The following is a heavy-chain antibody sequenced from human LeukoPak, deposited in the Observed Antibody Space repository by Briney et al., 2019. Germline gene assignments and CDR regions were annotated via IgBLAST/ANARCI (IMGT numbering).Heavy chain of an antibody. CDR1: GYTLTELS. CDR3: ATGGESRYFDRMDV. V-gene: IGHV1-24*01. D-gene: IGHD3-9*01. Sequence: ASVKVSCKVSGYTLTELSMHWVRQAPGKGLEWMGGFDPEDGETIYAQKFQGRVTMTEDTSTDTAYMELSSLRSEDTAVYYCATGGESRYFDRMDVWGKGTTVTVSS. CDR2: FDPEDGET. J-gene: IGHJ6*04.